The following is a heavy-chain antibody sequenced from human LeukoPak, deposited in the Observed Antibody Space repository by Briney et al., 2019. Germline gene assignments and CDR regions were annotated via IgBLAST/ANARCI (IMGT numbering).Heavy chain of an antibody. CDR1: GYTLTELS. V-gene: IGHV1-2*06. D-gene: IGHD6-6*01. CDR2: INPNSGGT. Sequence: ASVKVSCKVSGYTLTELSMHWVRQAPGQGLEWMGRINPNSGGTNYAQKFQGRVTMTRDTSISTAYMELSRLRSDDTAVYYCARVWGAALPGPYYYYYYGMDVWGQGTTVTVSS. CDR3: ARVWGAALPGPYYYYYYGMDV. J-gene: IGHJ6*02.